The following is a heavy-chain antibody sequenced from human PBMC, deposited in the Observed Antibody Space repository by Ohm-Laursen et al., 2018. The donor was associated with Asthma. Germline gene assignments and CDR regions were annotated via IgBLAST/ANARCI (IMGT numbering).Heavy chain of an antibody. J-gene: IGHJ4*02. CDR3: ASSVVQRSMGD. Sequence: SLRLSCSASGFTFSSYAMHWVRQAPGKGLEWVAVISYDGSNKYYADSVKDRFAISRDNSKNTLYLQMNSLRAEDTAVYYCASSVVQRSMGDWGQGTLVTVSS. CDR2: ISYDGSNK. V-gene: IGHV3-30*09. CDR1: GFTFSSYA. D-gene: IGHD1-1*01.